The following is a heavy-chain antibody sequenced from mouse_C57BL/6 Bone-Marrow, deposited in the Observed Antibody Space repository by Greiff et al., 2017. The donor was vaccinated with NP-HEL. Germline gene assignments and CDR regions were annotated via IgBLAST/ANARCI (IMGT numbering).Heavy chain of an antibody. J-gene: IGHJ3*01. Sequence: QVQLQQSGAELVKPGASVKLSCKASGYTFTSYWMHWVKQRPGQGLEWIGMIHPNSGSTNYNEKFKSKATLTVDKSSSTAYMQLSSLTSEDSAVYYCARSYYSNTFAYWGQGTLVTVSA. D-gene: IGHD2-5*01. CDR1: GYTFTSYW. V-gene: IGHV1-64*01. CDR2: IHPNSGST. CDR3: ARSYYSNTFAY.